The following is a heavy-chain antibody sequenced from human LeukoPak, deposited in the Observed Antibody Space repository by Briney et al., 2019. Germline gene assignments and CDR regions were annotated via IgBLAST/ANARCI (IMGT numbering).Heavy chain of an antibody. Sequence: GGSLRLSCAASGFIFKTYTMTWVRQAPGKGLEWVSSITGDCKYITYADSVKGRFTISRDNAKNSLYLQMNSLRAEDTAVYYCARQRDSSWTYGMDVWGQGTTVTVSS. CDR3: ARQRDSSWTYGMDV. D-gene: IGHD6-13*01. V-gene: IGHV3-21*04. CDR2: ITGDCKYI. J-gene: IGHJ6*02. CDR1: GFIFKTYT.